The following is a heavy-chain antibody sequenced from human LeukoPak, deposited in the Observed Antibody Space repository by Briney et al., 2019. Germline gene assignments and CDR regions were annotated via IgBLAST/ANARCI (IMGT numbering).Heavy chain of an antibody. V-gene: IGHV1-46*01. CDR3: ARVDVEDGYNYPFDY. Sequence: ASVKVSCKASGYTFTSYYMHWVRQAPGQGLEWMGRINPSGGSTSYAQKFQGRVTMTRDMSTSTVYMELSSLRSEDTAVYYCARVDVEDGYNYPFDYWGQGTQVTVSS. CDR1: GYTFTSYY. J-gene: IGHJ4*02. D-gene: IGHD5-24*01. CDR2: INPSGGST.